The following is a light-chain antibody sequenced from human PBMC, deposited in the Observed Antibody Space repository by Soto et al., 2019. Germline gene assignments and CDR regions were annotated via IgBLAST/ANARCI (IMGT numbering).Light chain of an antibody. V-gene: IGKV3-11*01. CDR1: HSFNSY. Sequence: EIVLSQSPATLSLSPGARATLSCRASHSFNSYLAWFQQKPGQAPRLLIYDESNRATGIPARFSGSGSGTDFTLTISSLEAEDFSVYYCQQRSNWPLTFGGGTKVEIK. CDR2: DES. CDR3: QQRSNWPLT. J-gene: IGKJ4*01.